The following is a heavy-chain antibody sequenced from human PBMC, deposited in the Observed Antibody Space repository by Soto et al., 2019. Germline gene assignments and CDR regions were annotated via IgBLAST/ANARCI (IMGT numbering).Heavy chain of an antibody. J-gene: IGHJ5*02. CDR1: GYSFSSYW. CDR2: ILPADSDT. Sequence: GESLKISCKGSGYSFSSYWIAWVRQMPGKGLEWMGIILPADSDTTYSPSFQGQVTISADKSISTAYLQWSSLKASDTAMYYCTRGFDWFDPWGQGTLVTVSS. CDR3: TRGFDWFDP. D-gene: IGHD3-16*01. V-gene: IGHV5-51*01.